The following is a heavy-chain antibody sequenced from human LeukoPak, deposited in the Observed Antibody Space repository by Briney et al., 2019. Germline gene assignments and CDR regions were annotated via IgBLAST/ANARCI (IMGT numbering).Heavy chain of an antibody. Sequence: PSETLSLTCTVSGGSISTNTYYWGWIRQPPGKALEWIGSIYYSGTTKYNPSLKSRVTISVDTSKNQFSLRLSSVTAADTALYYCAKGGMGLSVDDWGRGTLVTVSS. D-gene: IGHD5-24*01. CDR2: IYYSGTT. J-gene: IGHJ4*02. V-gene: IGHV4-39*07. CDR3: AKGGMGLSVDD. CDR1: GGSISTNTYY.